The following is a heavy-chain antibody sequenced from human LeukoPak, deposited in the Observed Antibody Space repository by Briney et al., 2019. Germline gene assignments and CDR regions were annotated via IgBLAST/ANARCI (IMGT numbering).Heavy chain of an antibody. J-gene: IGHJ6*01. Sequence: PGGSLRLSCAASGFTFSSYSMNWVRQAPGKGLEWVSSISSSSSYIYYADSVKGRFTISRDNAKNSLYLQMNSLRAEDTAVYNCARDRCFRGLNVDIVATITEGSASAPTPFVW. V-gene: IGHV3-21*01. CDR2: ISSSSSYI. D-gene: IGHD5-12*01. CDR3: ARDRCFRGLNVDIVATITEGSASAPTPFV. CDR1: GFTFSSYS.